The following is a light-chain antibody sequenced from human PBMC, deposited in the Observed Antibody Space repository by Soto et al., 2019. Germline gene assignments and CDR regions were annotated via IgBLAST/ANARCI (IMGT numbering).Light chain of an antibody. CDR1: SSDVGGYNS. CDR3: SSFTSTNTWV. J-gene: IGLJ3*02. Sequence: QSALTQPASVSGSPGQSITISCTVTSSDVGGYNSVCWHQQHPGKAPKLMIYEVYNRPSGVSDRFSASKSGNTASLTISGLQADDEADYYCSSFTSTNTWVFGGGTKLTVL. CDR2: EVY. V-gene: IGLV2-14*01.